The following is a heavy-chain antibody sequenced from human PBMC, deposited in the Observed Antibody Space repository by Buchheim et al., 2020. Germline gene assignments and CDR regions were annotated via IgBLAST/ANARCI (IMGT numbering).Heavy chain of an antibody. Sequence: QVQLQESGPGLVKPSQTLSLTCTVSGGSISSGDYYWSWIRPPPGKGLEWIAYIYYSGSTYSNPPLKSRLSISVDTTKNQFPLKLTSVTAADTAVYYCARGGNWFDPWGQGTL. V-gene: IGHV4-30-4*01. CDR3: ARGGNWFDP. CDR1: GGSISSGDYY. D-gene: IGHD3-10*01. J-gene: IGHJ5*02. CDR2: IYYSGST.